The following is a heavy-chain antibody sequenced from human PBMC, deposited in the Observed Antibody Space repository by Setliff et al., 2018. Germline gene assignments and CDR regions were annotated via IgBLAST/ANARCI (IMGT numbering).Heavy chain of an antibody. J-gene: IGHJ4*02. D-gene: IGHD1-1*01. CDR1: GGSLSGSSDY. Sequence: PSETLSLTCSVSGGSLSGSSDYWGWIRQPPGKGLEWIGSVHYSGTTYYNASLKSRLTISVDTSKNQFSLKLRSVTAADTAVYYCARTGTYRYFDYWGQGALVTSPQ. CDR2: VHYSGTT. CDR3: ARTGTYRYFDY. V-gene: IGHV4-39*01.